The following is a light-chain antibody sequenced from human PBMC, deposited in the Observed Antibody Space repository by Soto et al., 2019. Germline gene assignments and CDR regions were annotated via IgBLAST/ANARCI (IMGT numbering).Light chain of an antibody. CDR2: GAS. Sequence: EIVLTQSPGTLSLSPGERATLSCRASQSVSSSYLAWYQQKLGQAPRLLIYGASSRATDIPDRFSGSGSGTDFTLTISRLEPEDFAVYYCQQYGSLPWTFGQGTKVEIK. CDR1: QSVSSSY. V-gene: IGKV3-20*01. J-gene: IGKJ1*01. CDR3: QQYGSLPWT.